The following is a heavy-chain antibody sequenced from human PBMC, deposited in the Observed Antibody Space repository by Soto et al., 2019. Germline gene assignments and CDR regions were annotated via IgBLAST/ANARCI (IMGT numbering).Heavy chain of an antibody. CDR3: ARARFQVLYGKRYFDS. D-gene: IGHD2-2*02. CDR2: IYHSGNT. Sequence: KPSETLSLTCTVSGGSITTGGSYWSWIRQHPGKGLEWIGNIYHSGNTYYNPSLKSRLTISVDTSKNHFSLMVDSVTAADTAVYYCARARFQVLYGKRYFDSWGQGTLVTVSS. J-gene: IGHJ4*02. V-gene: IGHV4-31*03. CDR1: GGSITTGGSY.